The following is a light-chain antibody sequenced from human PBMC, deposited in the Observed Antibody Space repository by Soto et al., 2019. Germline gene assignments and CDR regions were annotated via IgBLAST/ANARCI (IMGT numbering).Light chain of an antibody. Sequence: EILMTQSPDSLSVSPGETATLSCRARQSLNTDLAWYQQTPGQAPRLLLYGASTRATGISTRFSGGGSGTEFTLTISSLQSEDFAVYYCQQYNNWPLTFGGGTKVDIK. CDR1: QSLNTD. V-gene: IGKV3-15*01. J-gene: IGKJ4*01. CDR3: QQYNNWPLT. CDR2: GAS.